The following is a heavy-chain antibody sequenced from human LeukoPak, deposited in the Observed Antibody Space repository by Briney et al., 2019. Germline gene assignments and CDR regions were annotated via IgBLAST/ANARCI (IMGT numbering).Heavy chain of an antibody. J-gene: IGHJ4*02. D-gene: IGHD3-10*01. CDR1: GFTFSSHS. CDR2: IITSSTTI. CDR3: ARDRGYYYDY. Sequence: GGSLRLSCAASGFTFSSHSMNWVRQAPGKGLEWVSYIITSSTTIYYADSVKGRFTISRDNAKNSLYLQMNSLRDEDTAVYYCARDRGYYYDYWGQGTLVTVSS. V-gene: IGHV3-48*02.